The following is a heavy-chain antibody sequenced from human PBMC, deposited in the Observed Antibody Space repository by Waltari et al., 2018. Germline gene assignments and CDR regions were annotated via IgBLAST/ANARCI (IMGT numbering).Heavy chain of an antibody. CDR3: ARGETTVTTRPNYFDY. D-gene: IGHD4-17*01. V-gene: IGHV1-69*13. CDR1: GGTFSSYA. J-gene: IGHJ4*02. CDR2: IIPIFGTA. Sequence: QVQLVQSGAEVKKPGSSVKVSCKASGGTFSSYAISWVRQAPGQGLEWMGGIIPIFGTANYEQKFQGRGTITADESTSTAYMELSSLRSEDTAVYYCARGETTVTTRPNYFDYWGQGTLVTVSS.